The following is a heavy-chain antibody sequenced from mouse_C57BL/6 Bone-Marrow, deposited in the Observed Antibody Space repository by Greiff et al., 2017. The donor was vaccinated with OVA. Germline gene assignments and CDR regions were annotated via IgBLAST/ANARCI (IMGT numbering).Heavy chain of an antibody. Sequence: EVKLQESGGGLVKPGGSLKLSCAASGFTFSDYGMHWVRQAPEKGLEWVAYISSGSSTIYYADTVKGRFTISRDNAKNTLFLQMTSLRSEDTAMYYCARPPYRWFAYWGQGTLVTVSA. CDR1: GFTFSDYG. D-gene: IGHD2-10*01. V-gene: IGHV5-17*01. CDR3: ARPPYRWFAY. J-gene: IGHJ3*01. CDR2: ISSGSSTI.